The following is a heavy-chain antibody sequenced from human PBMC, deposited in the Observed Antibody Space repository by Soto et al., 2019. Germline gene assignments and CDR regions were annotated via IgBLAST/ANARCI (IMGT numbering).Heavy chain of an antibody. CDR3: ARGLLITSFYFDY. D-gene: IGHD3-22*01. J-gene: IGHJ4*02. Sequence: QVQLVQSGAEVKKPGASVKVSCKASGYTFTSYAMHWVRQAPGQRLEWMGWINAGNGNTKYSQKFQGRVTITRDTYASTAYMELSSLRSEDTAVYYCARGLLITSFYFDYWGQGTLVTVSS. CDR2: INAGNGNT. CDR1: GYTFTSYA. V-gene: IGHV1-3*01.